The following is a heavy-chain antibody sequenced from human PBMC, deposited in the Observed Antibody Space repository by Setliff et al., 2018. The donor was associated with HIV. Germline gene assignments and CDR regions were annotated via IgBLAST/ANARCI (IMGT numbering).Heavy chain of an antibody. V-gene: IGHV4-59*08. Sequence: SETLSLTCTVSGDSIRGYYWSWIRQPPGKGLEWVGYVFYTGFAAYNPSLKSRLTISVDTSKSQFSLRLTSVTAADTAIYYCARQVSIPGVAITPVDYWGQGALVTVS. CDR2: VFYTGFA. CDR3: ARQVSIPGVAITPVDY. CDR1: GDSIRGYY. J-gene: IGHJ4*02. D-gene: IGHD5-12*01.